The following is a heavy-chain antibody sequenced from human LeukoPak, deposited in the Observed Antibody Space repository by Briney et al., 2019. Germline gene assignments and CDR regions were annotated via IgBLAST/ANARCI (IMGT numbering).Heavy chain of an antibody. Sequence: PSETLSLTCAVYGGSFSGYYWSWIRQPPGKGLEWIGEINHSGSTNYNPSLKSRVTISVDTSKNQFSLELSSVTAADTAVYYCANLRTGMATIRWGQGTLVTVSP. D-gene: IGHD5-24*01. J-gene: IGHJ4*02. CDR2: INHSGST. CDR3: ANLRTGMATIR. CDR1: GGSFSGYY. V-gene: IGHV4-34*01.